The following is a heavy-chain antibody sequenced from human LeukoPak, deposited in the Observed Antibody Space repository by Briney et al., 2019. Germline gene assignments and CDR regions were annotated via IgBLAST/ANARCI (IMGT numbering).Heavy chain of an antibody. Sequence: SETLSLTCTVSGGSISSGSYYWSWIRQPAGKGLEWIGRIYTSGSTNYNPSLKSRVTISVDTSKNQISLKLSSVTAADTAVYYCARDLGFTYYDFWSGYFMGDAFDIWGQGTMVTVSS. CDR3: ARDLGFTYYDFWSGYFMGDAFDI. CDR2: IYTSGST. CDR1: GGSISSGSYY. D-gene: IGHD3-3*01. J-gene: IGHJ3*02. V-gene: IGHV4-61*02.